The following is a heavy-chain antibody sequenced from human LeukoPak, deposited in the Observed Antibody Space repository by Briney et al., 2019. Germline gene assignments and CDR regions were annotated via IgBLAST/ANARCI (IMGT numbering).Heavy chain of an antibody. CDR2: ISSNGGST. J-gene: IGHJ5*02. Sequence: GGSLRLSCSASGFTFSSYAMHWVRQAPGKGLEYVSAISSNGGSTYYADSVKGRFTISRDNSKNTLYLQMSSLGAEDTAVYYCVHGYSSGWYWFDPWGQGTLVTVSS. CDR1: GFTFSSYA. D-gene: IGHD6-19*01. V-gene: IGHV3-64D*09. CDR3: VHGYSSGWYWFDP.